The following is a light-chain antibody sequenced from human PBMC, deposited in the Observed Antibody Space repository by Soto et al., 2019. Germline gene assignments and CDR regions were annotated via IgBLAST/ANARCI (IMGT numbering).Light chain of an antibody. V-gene: IGKV1-5*03. CDR1: QSISSW. Sequence: DIPMTQSPSTLSASVGDRVTITCRASQSISSWLAWYQQKPGKAPKLLIYKASSLESGVPSRFSGRGSGTEFTLTISSLQPDDFATYYCQQFHSFSPTFGQGTKVEIK. CDR3: QQFHSFSPT. J-gene: IGKJ1*01. CDR2: KAS.